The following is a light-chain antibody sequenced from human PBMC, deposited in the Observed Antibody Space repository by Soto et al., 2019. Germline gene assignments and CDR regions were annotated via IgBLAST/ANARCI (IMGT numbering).Light chain of an antibody. J-gene: IGKJ4*01. CDR2: AAS. Sequence: AIQMTQSPSSLSASVGDRVTITCRASQGIRNDLGWYQHKPGKPPKLLIYAASNLQSGVPSRFSGSGSGIDFTLTISSLQPEDFATYYCLQDYNYPLTFGGGTKVEIK. CDR1: QGIRND. CDR3: LQDYNYPLT. V-gene: IGKV1-6*01.